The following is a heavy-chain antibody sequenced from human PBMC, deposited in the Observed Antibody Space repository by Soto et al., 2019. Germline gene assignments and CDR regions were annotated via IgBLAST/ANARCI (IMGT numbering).Heavy chain of an antibody. CDR1: GGTFSSYA. J-gene: IGHJ4*02. V-gene: IGHV1-69*01. CDR2: IIPIFGTA. D-gene: IGHD4-17*01. Sequence: QVQLVQSGAEVKKPGSSVKVSCKASGGTFSSYAISWVRQAPGQGLEWMGGIIPIFGTANYAQKFQGRVTITADESTSTAYRELSSLRSEDTAVYYCARANYGGNSGGGYFDYWGQGTLVTVSS. CDR3: ARANYGGNSGGGYFDY.